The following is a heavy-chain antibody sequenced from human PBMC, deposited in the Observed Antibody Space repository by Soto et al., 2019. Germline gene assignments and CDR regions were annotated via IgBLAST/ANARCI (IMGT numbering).Heavy chain of an antibody. Sequence: PGRSLRLSCAYSVFTFINYWMSWVRQAPGKGLEWVANIKQDGSESNYADSVKGRFTISRDNAENSLYLQMTSLRAEDTAVYYCASARHIGPWGQGTLVTVSS. CDR3: ASARHIGP. V-gene: IGHV3-7*01. CDR1: VFTFINYW. D-gene: IGHD2-21*01. J-gene: IGHJ5*02. CDR2: IKQDGSES.